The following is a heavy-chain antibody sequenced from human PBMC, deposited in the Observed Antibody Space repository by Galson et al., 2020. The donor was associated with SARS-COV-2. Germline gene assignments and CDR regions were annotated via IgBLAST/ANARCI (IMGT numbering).Heavy chain of an antibody. Sequence: GESLKISCAASGFTFSSYAMHWVRQAPGNGLEWVAVISYDGSNKYYADSVKGRFTISRDNSKNTLYLQMNSLRAEDTAVYYCARANGGTYYYGMDVWGQGTTVTVSS. CDR1: GFTFSSYA. CDR3: ARANGGTYYYGMDV. D-gene: IGHD4-17*01. V-gene: IGHV3-30*04. CDR2: ISYDGSNK. J-gene: IGHJ6*02.